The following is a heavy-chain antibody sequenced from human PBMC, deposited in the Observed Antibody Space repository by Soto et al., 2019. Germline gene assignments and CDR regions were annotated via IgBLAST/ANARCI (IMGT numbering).Heavy chain of an antibody. V-gene: IGHV3-48*02. CDR1: GFIFGSYT. D-gene: IGHD6-13*01. J-gene: IGHJ4*02. Sequence: PGGSLRLSCAASGFIFGSYTMNWVRQAPGKGLEWVSSISSSSFTLYYADSVKGRFSISRDNAKNSLYLQMNSLRDEDTAVYYCARGSYSSSWYEDYWGQGTLVTVSS. CDR2: ISSSSFTL. CDR3: ARGSYSSSWYEDY.